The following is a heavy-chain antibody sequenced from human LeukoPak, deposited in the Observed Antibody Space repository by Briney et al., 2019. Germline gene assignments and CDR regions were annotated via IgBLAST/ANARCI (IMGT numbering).Heavy chain of an antibody. D-gene: IGHD3-10*01. J-gene: IGHJ4*02. CDR1: GFTFSIYA. CDR3: AKDLSRWFGELFN. V-gene: IGHV3-30-3*01. Sequence: PGGSLRLSCAASGFTFSIYAMHWVRQAPGKGLEWVAVISYDGSNKYYADSVKGRFTISRDNSKNTLYLQMNSLRAEDTALYYCAKDLSRWFGELFNWGQGTPVTVSS. CDR2: ISYDGSNK.